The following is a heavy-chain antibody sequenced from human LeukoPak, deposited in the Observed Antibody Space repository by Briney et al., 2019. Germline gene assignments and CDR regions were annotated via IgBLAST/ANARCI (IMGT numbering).Heavy chain of an antibody. CDR3: VRTLPLGDL. CDR2: ITSSSGST. Sequence: GGSLRLSCAASGLTFINYAMSWVRQAPGKGREWISGITSSSGSTYYVDSVKGRFTISTDNSMTTLYLQMNSLRVEDTALYYCVRTLPLGDLWGQGTLVTVSS. V-gene: IGHV3-23*01. J-gene: IGHJ5*02. D-gene: IGHD1-26*01. CDR1: GLTFINYA.